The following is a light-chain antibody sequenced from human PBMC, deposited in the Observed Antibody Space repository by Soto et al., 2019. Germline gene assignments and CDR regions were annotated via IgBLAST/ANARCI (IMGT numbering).Light chain of an antibody. V-gene: IGKV1-39*01. CDR3: QQTYRSWT. Sequence: DLQMTQSPSSLPTSVGDRVTITCRASQSISTSLNWYQQKPGKAPKLLIYAASNLQSGVPSRFRGSGSGTDFTLTISSLQPEDFATYFCQQTYRSWTFGQGTRVEV. CDR1: QSISTS. J-gene: IGKJ1*01. CDR2: AAS.